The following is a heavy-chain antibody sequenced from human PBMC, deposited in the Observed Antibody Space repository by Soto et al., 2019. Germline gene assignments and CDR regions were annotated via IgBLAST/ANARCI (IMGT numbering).Heavy chain of an antibody. CDR2: FDPEDGET. CDR3: ATDPEVTTDGMDL. V-gene: IGHV1-24*01. J-gene: IGHJ6*02. Sequence: ASVKVSCKVSGYTLTELSIHWVRQSPGKGLEWMGGFDPEDGETIYAQKFQGRVTMTEDTSTDIAYLDPSSLRSEDTAVYYCATDPEVTTDGMDLWGQGTTVTVSS. D-gene: IGHD2-21*02. CDR1: GYTLTELS.